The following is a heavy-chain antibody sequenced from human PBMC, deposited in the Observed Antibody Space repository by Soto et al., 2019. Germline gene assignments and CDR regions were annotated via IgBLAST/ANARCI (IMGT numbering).Heavy chain of an antibody. CDR1: GGSISSYY. J-gene: IGHJ4*02. Sequence: PSETLSLTCTVSGGSISSYYWSWIRQPPGKGLEWIGYIYYTGTTNYNPSLKSRVTISVDTSKNQFSLKLNSVTAADTAVYYCARDRSGYSYGPSPLGYWGQGTLVTVS. D-gene: IGHD5-18*01. CDR3: ARDRSGYSYGPSPLGY. CDR2: IYYTGTT. V-gene: IGHV4-59*01.